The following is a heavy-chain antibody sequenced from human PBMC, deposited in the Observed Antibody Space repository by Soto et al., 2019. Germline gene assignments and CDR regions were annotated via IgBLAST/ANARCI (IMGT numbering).Heavy chain of an antibody. V-gene: IGHV4-4*07. D-gene: IGHD2-8*02. J-gene: IGHJ3*01. CDR1: GDSMSSYY. Sequence: QVQLQESGPGLVEPSETLSLTCTVSGDSMSSYYWSWIRQAAEKGLEWIGRISATGTTTYIPYLKSRITLAVDTSRNQFSLNMKVVSAADTAVYFCARDQSGAADFLGQGTVVTVA. CDR3: ARDQSGAADF. CDR2: ISATGTT.